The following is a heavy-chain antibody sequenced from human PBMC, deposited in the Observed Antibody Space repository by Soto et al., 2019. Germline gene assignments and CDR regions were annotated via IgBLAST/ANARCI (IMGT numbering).Heavy chain of an antibody. V-gene: IGHV4-59*01. J-gene: IGHJ5*02. D-gene: IGHD5-12*01. Sequence: QGQLQESGPGLVKPSETLSPTCTVSGDSISTYNWGWIRQPPGKGLEWIGCIYYSGVTNYNPSLKSRVTISVDTPKNQLSLKLNSVTAADTAVYYGARVAADIASWLDPWGQGTLVTVSS. CDR1: GDSISTYN. CDR2: IYYSGVT. CDR3: ARVAADIASWLDP.